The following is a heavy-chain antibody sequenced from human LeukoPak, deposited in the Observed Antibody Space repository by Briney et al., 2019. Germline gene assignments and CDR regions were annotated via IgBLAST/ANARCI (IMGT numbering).Heavy chain of an antibody. D-gene: IGHD3-10*01. CDR1: GLTVTYAW. CDR2: IASKTDGGAT. J-gene: IGHJ4*02. V-gene: IGHV3-15*07. CDR3: TTGIRGD. Sequence: SGGSLRLSCSASGLTVTYAWMNWVRQAPGEGLDWVGRIASKTDGGATDYAAPVKGRFTISRDDSKNTLNLQMNSLKTEDTAVYYCTTGIRGDWGQGTLVTDSS.